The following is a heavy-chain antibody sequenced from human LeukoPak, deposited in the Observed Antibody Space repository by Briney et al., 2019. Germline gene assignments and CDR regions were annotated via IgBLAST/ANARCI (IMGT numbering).Heavy chain of an antibody. CDR3: AKDRARLLRIAAAGTCFDY. Sequence: PGGSLRLSCAASGFTFSSYGMHWVRQAPGKGLEWVAVISYDGSNKYYADSVKGRFTISRDNSKNTPYLQMNSLRAEDTAVYYCAKDRARLLRIAAAGTCFDYWGQGTLVTVSS. D-gene: IGHD6-13*01. V-gene: IGHV3-30*18. J-gene: IGHJ4*02. CDR2: ISYDGSNK. CDR1: GFTFSSYG.